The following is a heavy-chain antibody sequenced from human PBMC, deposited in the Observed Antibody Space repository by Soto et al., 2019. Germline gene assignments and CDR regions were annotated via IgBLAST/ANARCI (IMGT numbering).Heavy chain of an antibody. CDR2: ISGSGGST. Sequence: GGSLRLSCAASGFTFSSYAMSCVRQSRGKGLEWVSAISGSGGSTYYADSVKGRFTISRDNSKNTLYLQMNSLRAEDTAVYYWVKLRCAWKKATFDYWGQGKLVTVDS. J-gene: IGHJ4*02. CDR1: GFTFSSYA. D-gene: IGHD1-1*01. V-gene: IGHV3-23*01. CDR3: VKLRCAWKKATFDY.